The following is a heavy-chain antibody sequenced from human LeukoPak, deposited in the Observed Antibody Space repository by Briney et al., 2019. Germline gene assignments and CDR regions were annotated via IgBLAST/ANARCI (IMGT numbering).Heavy chain of an antibody. V-gene: IGHV1-2*02. J-gene: IGHJ6*02. D-gene: IGHD6-19*01. CDR2: INPNSGGT. Sequence: ASVKVSCKAPGYTFTGYYMHWVRQAPGQGLEWMGWINPNSGGTNYAQKFQGRVTMTRDTSISTAYMELSRLRSDDTAVYYCASIAVADDYYYGMDVWGQGTTVTVSS. CDR1: GYTFTGYY. CDR3: ASIAVADDYYYGMDV.